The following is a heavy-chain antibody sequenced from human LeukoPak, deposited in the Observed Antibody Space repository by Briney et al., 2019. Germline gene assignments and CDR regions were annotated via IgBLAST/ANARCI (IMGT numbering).Heavy chain of an antibody. J-gene: IGHJ6*02. CDR2: IYYSGST. Sequence: SETLSLTCTVSGGSISSYYWSWIRQPPGKGLEWIGYIYYSGSTNYNPSLKSRVTILVDTSKNQFSLKLSSVTAADTAVYYCARGVYCSSTSCYTRGGYYYYGMDVWGQGTTVTVSS. CDR3: ARGVYCSSTSCYTRGGYYYYGMDV. CDR1: GGSISSYY. V-gene: IGHV4-59*12. D-gene: IGHD2-2*02.